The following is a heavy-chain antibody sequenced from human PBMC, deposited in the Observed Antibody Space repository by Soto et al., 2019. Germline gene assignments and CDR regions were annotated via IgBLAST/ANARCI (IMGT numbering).Heavy chain of an antibody. J-gene: IGHJ6*02. Sequence: SETLSLTCAVYGGSFSGYYWSWIRQPPGKGLELIGEINHSGSTNYNPSLKSRVTISVDTSKNQFSLMLTSVTAADTAVYYCARGRTDSSSSERYYYYGMDVWGQGTTVTVSS. CDR1: GGSFSGYY. V-gene: IGHV4-34*01. CDR2: INHSGST. CDR3: ARGRTDSSSSERYYYYGMDV. D-gene: IGHD6-6*01.